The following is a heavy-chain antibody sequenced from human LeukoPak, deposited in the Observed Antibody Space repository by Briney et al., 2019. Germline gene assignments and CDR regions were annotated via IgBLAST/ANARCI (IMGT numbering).Heavy chain of an antibody. Sequence: PSETLSLTCTVSGGSISSYYWNWIRQPPGKGLEWIGYIYYSGSTNYNPSLKSRATISVDTSKSQFSLKLSSVTAADTAVYYCARGYSSSWYYFDYWGQGTLVTVSS. CDR3: ARGYSSSWYYFDY. D-gene: IGHD6-13*01. J-gene: IGHJ4*02. CDR1: GGSISSYY. V-gene: IGHV4-59*08. CDR2: IYYSGST.